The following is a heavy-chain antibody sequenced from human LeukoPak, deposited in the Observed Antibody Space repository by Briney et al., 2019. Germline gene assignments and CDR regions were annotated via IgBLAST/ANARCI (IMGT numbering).Heavy chain of an antibody. CDR2: ISHSGST. J-gene: IGHJ4*02. V-gene: IGHV4-34*01. CDR3: ARGVSDQN. Sequence: SETLSHTCAVYGGSFSGYYWSWIRQSPGKGLEWIGEISHSGSTYYNPSLKSRVTISLDTSKNHFSLKLTSVTAADTAVYYCARGVSDQNWGQGTLVTVSS. CDR1: GGSFSGYY.